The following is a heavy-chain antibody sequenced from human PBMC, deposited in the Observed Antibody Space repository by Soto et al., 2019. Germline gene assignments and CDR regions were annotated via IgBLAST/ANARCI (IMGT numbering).Heavy chain of an antibody. D-gene: IGHD3-22*01. V-gene: IGHV1-69*13. Sequence: GASVKVSCKASGGTFSSYAISWVRQAPGQGLEWMGGIIPIFGTANYAQKFQGRVTITADESTSTAYMELSSLRSEDTAVYYCASTRYYDSSGYPSGTFDYWGQGTLVTVSS. CDR3: ASTRYYDSSGYPSGTFDY. J-gene: IGHJ4*02. CDR1: GGTFSSYA. CDR2: IIPIFGTA.